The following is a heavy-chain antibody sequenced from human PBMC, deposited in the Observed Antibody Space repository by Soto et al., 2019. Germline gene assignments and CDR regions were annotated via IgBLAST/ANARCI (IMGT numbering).Heavy chain of an antibody. V-gene: IGHV3-23*01. CDR2: ISGSGGTT. CDR1: GFTFSSYA. CDR3: AKTANGWFGACDI. J-gene: IGHJ3*02. Sequence: EVQLLESGGGLVQPGGSLRLSCAASGFTFSSYAMSWVRQAPGKGLEWVSAISGSGGTTYYADSVKGRFTFSRDNSKNTLYLQMISLRAEDTAVYYLAKTANGWFGACDIWGQGTMVTVSS. D-gene: IGHD3-10*01.